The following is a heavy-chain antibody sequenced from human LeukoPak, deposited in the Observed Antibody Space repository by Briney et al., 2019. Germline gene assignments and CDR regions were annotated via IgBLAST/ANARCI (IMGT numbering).Heavy chain of an antibody. J-gene: IGHJ4*02. CDR1: GFSFSTYS. CDR2: ISISSTTI. D-gene: IGHD5-18*01. V-gene: IGHV3-48*02. Sequence: GGSLRLSCEPSGFSFSTYSMNWVRQAPGKGLEWISYISISSTTIYYADSVKGRFTISRDNSKNSLYLQMNNLRDDDTAVYYCARGYTSMSTYYFDYWGQGTLVTVSS. CDR3: ARGYTSMSTYYFDY.